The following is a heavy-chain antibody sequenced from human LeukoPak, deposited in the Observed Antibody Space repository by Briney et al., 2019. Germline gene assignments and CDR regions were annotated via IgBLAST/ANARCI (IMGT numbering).Heavy chain of an antibody. D-gene: IGHD3-3*01. Sequence: GGSLRLSCAASGFTFSSYWMSWVRQAPGKGLEWVAVISYDGSNKYYADSVKGRFTISRDNSKNTLYLQMNSLRAEDTAVYYCARDTTPYDFGNWFDPWGQGTLVTVSS. CDR3: ARDTTPYDFGNWFDP. CDR1: GFTFSSYW. V-gene: IGHV3-30*03. J-gene: IGHJ5*02. CDR2: ISYDGSNK.